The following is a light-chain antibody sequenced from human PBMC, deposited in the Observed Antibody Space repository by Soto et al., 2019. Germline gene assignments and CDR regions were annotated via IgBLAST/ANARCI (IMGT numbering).Light chain of an antibody. CDR3: QQYKTYSYT. Sequence: DIPMTQSPSTLAASVGDRVTITCRASQSISTWLAWYQQKPGKAPKLLIHKSSTLESGVPSRFSGSGSGTEFTLTISSLQPDDFATYYCQQYKTYSYTFGQGTKLEIK. CDR2: KSS. CDR1: QSISTW. V-gene: IGKV1-5*03. J-gene: IGKJ2*01.